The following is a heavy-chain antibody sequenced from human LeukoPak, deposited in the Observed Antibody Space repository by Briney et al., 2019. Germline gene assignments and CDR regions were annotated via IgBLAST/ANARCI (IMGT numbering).Heavy chain of an antibody. J-gene: IGHJ2*01. CDR2: IYHSGFT. D-gene: IGHD5-12*01. CDR3: ARDQRCSRYDGGCDQWYFDL. CDR1: GGSISSYY. Sequence: PSETLSLTCTVSGGSISSYYWSWLRQSPGKGLEWIGYIYHSGFTDYNPSLRSRLSISVDTSRNQFSLKLTSATAADTAMYYCARDQRCSRYDGGCDQWYFDLWGRGTLVTVSS. V-gene: IGHV4-59*01.